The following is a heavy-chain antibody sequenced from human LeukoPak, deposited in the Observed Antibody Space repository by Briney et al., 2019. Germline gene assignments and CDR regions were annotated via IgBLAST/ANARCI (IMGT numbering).Heavy chain of an antibody. Sequence: SETLSLTCTVSGGSISSSSYYWGWIRQPPGKGLERIGSIYYSGSTYYNPSLKSRVTISVDTSKNQFSLKLSSVTAADTAVYYCATRRDDFWSGYYWYGVAWGQGTLVTVSS. D-gene: IGHD3-3*01. V-gene: IGHV4-39*01. CDR2: IYYSGST. CDR3: ATRRDDFWSGYYWYGVA. J-gene: IGHJ5*02. CDR1: GGSISSSSYY.